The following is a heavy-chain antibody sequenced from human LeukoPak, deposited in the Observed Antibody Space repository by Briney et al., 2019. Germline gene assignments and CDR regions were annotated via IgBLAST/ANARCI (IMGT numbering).Heavy chain of an antibody. Sequence: EASVKVSCKASGYTFTSYGISWVRQAPGQGLGWMRWISAYNGNTNYAQKLQGRVTMTTDTSTSTAYMELRSLRSDDTAVYYCARDRARSYYDSSRECDYWGQGTLVTVSS. CDR1: GYTFTSYG. V-gene: IGHV1-18*01. D-gene: IGHD3-22*01. CDR2: ISAYNGNT. J-gene: IGHJ4*02. CDR3: ARDRARSYYDSSRECDY.